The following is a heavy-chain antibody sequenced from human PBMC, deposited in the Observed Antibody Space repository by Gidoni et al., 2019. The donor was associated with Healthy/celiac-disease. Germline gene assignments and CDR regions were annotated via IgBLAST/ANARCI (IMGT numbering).Heavy chain of an antibody. V-gene: IGHV1-69*01. CDR3: ARDQAADRITIFGVVTNTYYYYGMDV. J-gene: IGHJ6*02. D-gene: IGHD3-3*01. CDR1: GGTFSSYA. CDR2: IIPIFGTA. Sequence: QVQLVQSGAEVKKPGSSVKVSCTASGGTFSSYAISWVRQAPGQGLEWMGGIIPIFGTANYAQKFQGRVTITADESTSTAYMELSSLRSEDTAVYYCARDQAADRITIFGVVTNTYYYYGMDVWGQGTTVTVSS.